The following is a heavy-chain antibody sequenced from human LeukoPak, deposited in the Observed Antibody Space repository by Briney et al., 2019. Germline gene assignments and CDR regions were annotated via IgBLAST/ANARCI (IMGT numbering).Heavy chain of an antibody. Sequence: GESLKISCKGSAYTFTTYWIAWVRQVPGKGLEWMRIIYPGDSDTRYSPSFQGQVTIAADKSNSPAYLQWSSLKASDTAMYYCARQSGSSQGYYYYYYMDVWGKGTTVTISS. CDR2: IYPGDSDT. CDR3: ARQSGSSQGYYYYYYMDV. V-gene: IGHV5-51*01. D-gene: IGHD6-6*01. J-gene: IGHJ6*03. CDR1: AYTFTTYW.